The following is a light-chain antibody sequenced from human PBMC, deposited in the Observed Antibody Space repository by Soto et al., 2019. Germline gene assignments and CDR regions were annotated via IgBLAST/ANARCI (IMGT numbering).Light chain of an antibody. CDR3: SSYTSSTTVV. V-gene: IGLV2-14*01. CDR1: SSDVGGYNY. CDR2: DVS. J-gene: IGLJ2*01. Sequence: QSALTQPASVSGSPGQSITISCTGTSSDVGGYNYVSWYQQHPGKAPKLMIYDVSNRPSWVSNRFSGSKSGNTASLTISGLQAEDEVDYYCSSYTSSTTVVFGGGTKLTVL.